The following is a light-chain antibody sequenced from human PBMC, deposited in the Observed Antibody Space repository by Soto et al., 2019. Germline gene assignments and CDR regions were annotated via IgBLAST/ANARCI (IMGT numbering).Light chain of an antibody. Sequence: SYVLTQPPSVSVAPGQTARITWGGNNIGSKSVHWYQQKPDQAPVLVVYDDSDRPSGIPERFSGSNSGNTATLTISRVEAGDEADYYCQVWDSSSDLVVFGGGTKLTVL. J-gene: IGLJ2*01. V-gene: IGLV3-21*02. CDR3: QVWDSSSDLVV. CDR2: DDS. CDR1: NIGSKS.